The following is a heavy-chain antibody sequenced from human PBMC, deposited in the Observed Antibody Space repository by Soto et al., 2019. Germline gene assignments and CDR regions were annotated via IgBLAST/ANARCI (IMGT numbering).Heavy chain of an antibody. CDR3: ARHGITGSYYDAFDI. CDR2: IKYSGTT. D-gene: IGHD1-26*01. V-gene: IGHV4-39*01. Sequence: SETLSLTCTFVCFSNSSSRCHWVWIRQPPGKRQEWIASIKYSGTTFYKPSLKSRVTLSLDTSNNQFALKLSSVTAAETAVYYCARHGITGSYYDAFDIWGQGTMVS. J-gene: IGHJ3*02. CDR1: CFSNSSSRCH.